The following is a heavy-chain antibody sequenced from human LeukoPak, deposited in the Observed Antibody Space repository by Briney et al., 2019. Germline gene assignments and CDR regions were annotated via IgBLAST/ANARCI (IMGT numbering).Heavy chain of an antibody. J-gene: IGHJ6*03. V-gene: IGHV3-23*01. CDR2: ISGSGDTT. D-gene: IGHD2-15*01. Sequence: GGSLRLSXAASGLTFSDYAMTWVRQAPGKGLEWVSAISGSGDTTYYADSVKGRFTISRDNSKNTLYLKMNSLRAEDTAVYYCAKDGYCSGGSCHSAYYYYYMDVWGKGTTVTVSS. CDR1: GLTFSDYA. CDR3: AKDGYCSGGSCHSAYYYYYMDV.